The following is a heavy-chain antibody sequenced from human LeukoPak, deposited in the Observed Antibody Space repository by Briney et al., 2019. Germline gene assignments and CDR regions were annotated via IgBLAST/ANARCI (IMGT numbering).Heavy chain of an antibody. CDR3: ARDSGGFIGWFDP. J-gene: IGHJ5*02. CDR1: GFTFSIYW. Sequence: GGSLRLSCAASGFTFSIYWMHWVRQAPGEGLVWVSRVNGDGSSTTYADSVKGRFTISRDNAKSTLYLQMNSLRAEDTAVYYCARDSGGFIGWFDPWGQGTLVTVSS. CDR2: VNGDGSST. D-gene: IGHD3-16*01. V-gene: IGHV3-74*03.